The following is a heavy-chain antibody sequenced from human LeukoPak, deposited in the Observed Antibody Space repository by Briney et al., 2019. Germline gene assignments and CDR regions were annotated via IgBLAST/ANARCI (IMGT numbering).Heavy chain of an antibody. D-gene: IGHD2-15*01. Sequence: SETLSLTCAVNGGSFSGYYWSWIRQPPGKGLEWIGEINHSGSTNYNPSLKSRVTISVDTSKNQFSLKLSSVTTADTAVYYCARRVVVAATETYYFDYWGQGTLVTVSS. J-gene: IGHJ4*02. CDR1: GGSFSGYY. CDR2: INHSGST. CDR3: ARRVVVAATETYYFDY. V-gene: IGHV4-34*01.